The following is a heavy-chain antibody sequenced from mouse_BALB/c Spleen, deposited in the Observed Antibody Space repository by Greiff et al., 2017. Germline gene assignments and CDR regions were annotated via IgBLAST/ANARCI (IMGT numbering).Heavy chain of an antibody. J-gene: IGHJ2*01. Sequence: VQLQQSGAELARPGASVKLSCKASGYTFTDYYINWVKQRTGQGLEWIGEIYPGSGNTYYNEKFKGKATLTADKSSSTAYMQLSSLTSEDSAVYFCARKDYYGSSSFDYWGQGTTLTVSS. CDR1: GYTFTDYY. V-gene: IGHV1-77*01. CDR2: IYPGSGNT. CDR3: ARKDYYGSSSFDY. D-gene: IGHD1-1*01.